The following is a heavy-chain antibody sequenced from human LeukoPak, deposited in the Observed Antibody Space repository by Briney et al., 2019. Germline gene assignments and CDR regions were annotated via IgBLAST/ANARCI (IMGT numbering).Heavy chain of an antibody. CDR2: ISGSGGST. J-gene: IGHJ4*02. Sequence: TGGSLRLSCAASGFTFSSYGMSWVRQAPGKGLEWVSAISGSGGSTYYADSVKGRFTISRDNAKNSLYLQMNSLRAEDTAVYYCARVGKESLWFRINYFDYWGQGTLVTVSS. D-gene: IGHD3-10*01. V-gene: IGHV3-23*01. CDR3: ARVGKESLWFRINYFDY. CDR1: GFTFSSYG.